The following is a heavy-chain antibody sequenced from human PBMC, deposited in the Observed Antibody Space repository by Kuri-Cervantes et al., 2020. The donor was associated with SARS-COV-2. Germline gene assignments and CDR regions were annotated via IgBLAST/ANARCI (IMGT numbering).Heavy chain of an antibody. CDR3: ATKPPGVNDAFDI. CDR2: IRYDGSNK. CDR1: GFTFSSYG. J-gene: IGHJ3*02. Sequence: GGSLRLSCAASGFTFSSYGMHWVRQAPGKGLEWVVFIRYDGSNKYYADSVKGRFTISRDNSKNTLYLQMNSLRAEDTAVYYCATKPPGVNDAFDIWGQGTMVTVSS. D-gene: IGHD1-14*01. V-gene: IGHV3-30*02.